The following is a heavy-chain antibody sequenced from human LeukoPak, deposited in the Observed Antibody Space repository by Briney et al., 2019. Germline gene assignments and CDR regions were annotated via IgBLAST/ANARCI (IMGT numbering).Heavy chain of an antibody. D-gene: IGHD2-8*01. J-gene: IGHJ4*02. CDR3: ARGEKSWINGFDL. V-gene: IGHV3-74*01. Sequence: PGGSLRLSCAASGFTFSSHWMHWVRQAPGKGLGWVSRINSDGSGTIYAAYVKGRFTISRENDKNTLDLQMNSLRAADKAVYYGARGEKSWINGFDLWGQGTLVTVSS. CDR2: INSDGSGT. CDR1: GFTFSSHW.